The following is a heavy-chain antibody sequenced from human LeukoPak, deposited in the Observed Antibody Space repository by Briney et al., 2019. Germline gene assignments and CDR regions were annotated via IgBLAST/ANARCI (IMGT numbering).Heavy chain of an antibody. Sequence: PGGSLRLSCAASGFTFSSYSMNWVRQAPGKGLEWVSSISSSSSYIYYADAVKGRFTSSRDNAKNSLYLQKNSLRAEDTAVYYCAREPVAGYNWFDPWGEGTLVTVSS. CDR3: AREPVAGYNWFDP. CDR1: GFTFSSYS. D-gene: IGHD6-19*01. J-gene: IGHJ5*02. CDR2: ISSSSSYI. V-gene: IGHV3-21*01.